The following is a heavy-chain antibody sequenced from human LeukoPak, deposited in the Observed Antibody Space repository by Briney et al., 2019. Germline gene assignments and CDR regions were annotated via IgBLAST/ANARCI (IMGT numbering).Heavy chain of an antibody. CDR1: GYTFTGYY. D-gene: IGHD3-16*01. Sequence: EASVKVSCKASGYTFTGYYMHWVRQAPGQGLEWMGRINPNSGGTNYAQKFQGRVTMTRDTSISTAYMDLSRLRSDDTAVYFCARDGPLGGAFDIWGQGTMVTVSS. CDR2: INPNSGGT. V-gene: IGHV1-2*06. CDR3: ARDGPLGGAFDI. J-gene: IGHJ3*02.